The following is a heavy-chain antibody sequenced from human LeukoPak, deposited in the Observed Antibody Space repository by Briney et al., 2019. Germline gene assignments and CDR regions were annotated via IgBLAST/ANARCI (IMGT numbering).Heavy chain of an antibody. CDR1: GYTFTSYD. CDR3: ARETVSRVATGRGFDY. D-gene: IGHD5-12*01. CDR2: MNPNSGNT. J-gene: IGHJ4*02. Sequence: GASVKVSCKASGYTFTSYDINWVRQATGQGLEWMGWMNPNSGNTGYAQKFQGRVTMTRNTSISTAYMELSSLRSEDTAVYYCARETVSRVATGRGFDYWGQGTLVTVSS. V-gene: IGHV1-8*01.